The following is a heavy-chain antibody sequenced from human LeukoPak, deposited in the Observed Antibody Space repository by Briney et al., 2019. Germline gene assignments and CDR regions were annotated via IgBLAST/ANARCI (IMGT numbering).Heavy chain of an antibody. V-gene: IGHV3-7*01. CDR3: ATYSSSFFN. D-gene: IGHD6-13*01. J-gene: IGHJ4*02. CDR2: IKQDGSDK. CDR1: GFTFSTYW. Sequence: GGSLRLSCAASGFTFSTYWMSWMRQVPGKGLEWVANIKQDGSDKYYVDSVKGRFTISRDNAENSLYLQMNSLRAEDTAVYYCATYSSSFFNWGQGTLVTVSS.